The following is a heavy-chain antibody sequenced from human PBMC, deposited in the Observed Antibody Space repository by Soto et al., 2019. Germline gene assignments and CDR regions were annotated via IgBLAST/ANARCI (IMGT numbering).Heavy chain of an antibody. Sequence: GGSLRLSCAASGFTFDDYTMHWVRQAPGKGLEWVSLISWDGGSTYYADSVKGRFTISRDNSKNSLYLQMNSLRTEDTALYYCAKDMVNGYFDGGGGYGYYYGMDVWGQGTTVTVSS. D-gene: IGHD3-9*01. CDR2: ISWDGGST. V-gene: IGHV3-43*01. CDR3: AKDMVNGYFDGGGGYGYYYGMDV. J-gene: IGHJ6*02. CDR1: GFTFDDYT.